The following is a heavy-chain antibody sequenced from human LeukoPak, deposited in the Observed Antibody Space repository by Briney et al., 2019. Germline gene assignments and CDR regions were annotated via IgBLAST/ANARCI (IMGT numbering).Heavy chain of an antibody. V-gene: IGHV4-34*01. D-gene: IGHD6-13*01. CDR1: GGSFSAYY. Sequence: SETLSLTCAVYGGSFSAYYWSWIRQPQGKGLEWIGEINHSGSTNYNPSLKSRVTISIDTSKNQFSLEMSSVTAADTAVYYCARGRGARSSRWYNWFDPWGQGTLVTVSS. J-gene: IGHJ5*02. CDR3: ARGRGARSSRWYNWFDP. CDR2: INHSGST.